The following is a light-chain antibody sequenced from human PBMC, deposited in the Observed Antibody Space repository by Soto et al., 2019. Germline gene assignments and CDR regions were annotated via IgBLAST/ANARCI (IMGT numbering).Light chain of an antibody. CDR1: HSFLYNSNSKNY. V-gene: IGKV4-1*01. CDR3: QQYYSPPLT. CDR2: WAS. J-gene: IGKJ4*01. Sequence: DIFMPQSPDSLAVSLSKSATINLNSSHSFLYNSNSKNYLAWYQQKVGQPPKLLIYWASTRESGVPDRFSGSGSGTDFTLTISSLQAEDVAVYYCQQYYSPPLTFGGGTKVDIK.